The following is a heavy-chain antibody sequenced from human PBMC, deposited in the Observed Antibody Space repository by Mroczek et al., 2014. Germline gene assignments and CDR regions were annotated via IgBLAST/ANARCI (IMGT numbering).Heavy chain of an antibody. CDR2: INHSGST. D-gene: IGHD3-9*01. Sequence: QVQLQQWGGRTVEAFGDPVPHLRCLCGSFSGYYWSWIRQPPGKGLEWIGEINHSGSTNYNPSLKSRVTISVDTSKNQFSLKLSSVTAADTAVYYCARGVDILTGYPYWGQGTLVTVSS. J-gene: IGHJ4*02. V-gene: IGHV4-34*01. CDR1: GSFSGYY. CDR3: ARGVDILTGYPY.